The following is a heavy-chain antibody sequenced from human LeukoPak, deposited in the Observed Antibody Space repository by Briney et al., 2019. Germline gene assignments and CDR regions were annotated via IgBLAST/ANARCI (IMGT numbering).Heavy chain of an antibody. CDR3: ARDLGYCSGGSCYPRGFDY. Sequence: PGGSLRLSCAASGFTFSDYYMSWIRQTPGKGLEWVAVIWYDGSNKYYADSVKGRFTISKGNFKNTLYLQMNSLRAEDTAVYYCARDLGYCSGGSCYPRGFDYWGQGTLVTVSS. CDR2: IWYDGSNK. V-gene: IGHV3-33*08. J-gene: IGHJ4*02. D-gene: IGHD2-15*01. CDR1: GFTFSDYY.